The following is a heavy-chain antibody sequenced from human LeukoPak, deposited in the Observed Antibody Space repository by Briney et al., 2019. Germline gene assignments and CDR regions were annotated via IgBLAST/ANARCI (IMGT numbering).Heavy chain of an antibody. Sequence: SATLSLTCNVSGGSISSYYWSWIRQPPGQGLEWIGYIYYSGSTNYNPSLKSRVTISIDTSTNQSSLKERTVPAADTAVDYCAGGCEGWGAFDYWGQGTLVTVSS. CDR2: IYYSGST. CDR1: GGSISSYY. D-gene: IGHD5-12*01. J-gene: IGHJ4*02. V-gene: IGHV4-59*01. CDR3: AGGCEGWGAFDY.